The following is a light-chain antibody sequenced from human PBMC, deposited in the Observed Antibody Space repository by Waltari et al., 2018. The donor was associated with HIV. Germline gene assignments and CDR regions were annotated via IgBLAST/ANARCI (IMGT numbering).Light chain of an antibody. CDR3: GTWDSNLSVVL. V-gene: IGLV1-51*01. Sequence: SVLTQPPSLSAAPGQKVTISCYGSDSDIGNNYVSWYQQLPETAPKLLLHKHNKRPSGIPYRFSGSKSGTSATLAITGLQTGDEADYFCGTWDSNLSVVLFGGGTKLTVL. CDR1: DSDIGNNY. CDR2: KHN. J-gene: IGLJ2*01.